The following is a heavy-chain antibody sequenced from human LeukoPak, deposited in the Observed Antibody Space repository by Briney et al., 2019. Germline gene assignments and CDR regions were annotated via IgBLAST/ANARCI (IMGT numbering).Heavy chain of an antibody. CDR1: GYTFTGYY. Sequence: ASVKVSCKASGYTFTGYYMHWVRQATGQGLEWMRWINPNSGGTNYAQKFQGRVTMTGDTSISTAYMELSRLRSDDTAVYYCAREESFDSNWFDPWGQGTLVTVSS. J-gene: IGHJ5*02. D-gene: IGHD2/OR15-2a*01. CDR3: AREESFDSNWFDP. V-gene: IGHV1-2*02. CDR2: INPNSGGT.